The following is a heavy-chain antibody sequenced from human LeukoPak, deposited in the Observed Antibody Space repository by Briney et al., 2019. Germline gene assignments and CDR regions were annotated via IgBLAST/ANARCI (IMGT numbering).Heavy chain of an antibody. Sequence: ASVKVSCKASGYTFTAYYMHWVRQAPGQGLEWMGWINPNSGATNYAQKFRGSVTMTSDTSISTAYMEVGRLRPDDTAVYYCASPGRYCDTTNCYSQHVPYFWGQGTLVIVSS. J-gene: IGHJ4*02. V-gene: IGHV1-2*02. D-gene: IGHD2-2*01. CDR3: ASPGRYCDTTNCYSQHVPYF. CDR2: INPNSGAT. CDR1: GYTFTAYY.